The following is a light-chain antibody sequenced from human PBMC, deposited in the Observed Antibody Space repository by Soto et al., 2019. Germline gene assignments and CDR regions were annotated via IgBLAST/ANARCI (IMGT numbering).Light chain of an antibody. CDR2: GAS. CDR1: QSVSSSY. J-gene: IGKJ1*01. CDR3: QQYGTSPTWT. V-gene: IGKV3-20*01. Sequence: EIVLTQSPGTLSLSPGERATLSCRASQSVSSSYLAWYQQKPGQAPRLLIYGASSRATGIADRFRGSGSGTDFTLTISRLEPEDFAVYYCQQYGTSPTWTFGQGTKVDIK.